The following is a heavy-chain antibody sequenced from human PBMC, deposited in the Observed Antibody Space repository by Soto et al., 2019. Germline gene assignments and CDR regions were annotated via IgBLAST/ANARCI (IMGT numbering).Heavy chain of an antibody. V-gene: IGHV4-59*01. CDR1: GGSISSYY. D-gene: IGHD6-13*01. J-gene: IGHJ3*02. CDR2: IYDSGST. Sequence: PSETLSLTCTVSGGSISSYYWTWIRQSPGKGLEWIGYIYDSGSTNYNPSLKSRVTISVDTSKNQFSLNLSSVTAADTAVYYCARDGGRIAATGSRYAFAIWAHGTMVPVSS. CDR3: ARDGGRIAATGSRYAFAI.